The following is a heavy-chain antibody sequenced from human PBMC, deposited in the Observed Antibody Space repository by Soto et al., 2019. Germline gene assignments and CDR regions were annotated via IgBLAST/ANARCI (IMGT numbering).Heavy chain of an antibody. D-gene: IGHD6-6*01. J-gene: IGHJ6*02. CDR2: IAPSDSYT. V-gene: IGHV5-10-1*01. Sequence: PGESLKTSCKGSGCSFTSYWNSWVLQMPGTGLELMGRIAPSDSYTNYSPSFQSHFPISASKSISTAYLQWSSLKASDTAMYYCARSSSSKVGYYYYYGLDFWGQGTTVTVSS. CDR3: ARSSSSKVGYYYYYGLDF. CDR1: GCSFTSYW.